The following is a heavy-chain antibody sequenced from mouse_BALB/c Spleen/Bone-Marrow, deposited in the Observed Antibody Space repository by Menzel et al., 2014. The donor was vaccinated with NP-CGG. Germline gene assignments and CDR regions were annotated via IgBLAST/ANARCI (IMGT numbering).Heavy chain of an antibody. CDR2: IWAGGNT. CDR1: GFSLTSYG. D-gene: IGHD4-1*01. CDR3: ARELGAWFAY. Sequence: VKLVESGPGLVAPSQSLSTTCTVSGFSLTSYGVHWVRQPPGKGLEWLGIIWAGGNTNYNSALMSRLSISKDNSKSQVFLKMNSLQTDDTAMYYCARELGAWFAYWGQGTLVTVSA. V-gene: IGHV2-9*02. J-gene: IGHJ3*01.